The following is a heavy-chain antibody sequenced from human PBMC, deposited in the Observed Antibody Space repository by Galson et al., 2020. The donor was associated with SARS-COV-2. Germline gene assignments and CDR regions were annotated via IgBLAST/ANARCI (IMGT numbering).Heavy chain of an antibody. CDR2: IKGDGSGT. V-gene: IGHV3-7*01. CDR3: SREGWQGGY. J-gene: IGHJ4*02. Sequence: PGGSLRLSCEVSGFTFNDFWMSWFRQAPGKGLEWVANIKGDGSGTNYADFVKGRFSISRDNAANSLNLQMNSLRVEDSAVYYCSREGWQGGYWGQGTRVTVSS. CDR1: GFTFNDFW. D-gene: IGHD6-19*01.